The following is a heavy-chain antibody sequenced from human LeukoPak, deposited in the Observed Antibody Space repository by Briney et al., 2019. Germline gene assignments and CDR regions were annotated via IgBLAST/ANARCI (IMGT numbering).Heavy chain of an antibody. J-gene: IGHJ3*02. CDR1: GYTFTNYD. CDR3: ARDSAEQLADGFDI. CDR2: MNPNSGNA. D-gene: IGHD6-13*01. Sequence: GASVKVSCKASGYTFTNYDFNWVRQATGQGLEWMGWMNPNSGNAGYAQKFQGRVSFTRNTSITTAYMELSSLRSEDTAVYYCARDSAEQLADGFDIWGQGTMVTVSS. V-gene: IGHV1-8*03.